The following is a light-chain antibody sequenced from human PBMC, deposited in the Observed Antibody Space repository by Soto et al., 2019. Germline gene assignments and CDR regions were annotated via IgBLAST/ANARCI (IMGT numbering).Light chain of an antibody. CDR3: SSYTTTYIWV. CDR2: GVS. CDR1: SSDIGSDNF. V-gene: IGLV2-14*01. Sequence: QSALTQPASVSGSPGQSITISCTGTSSDIGSDNFVSWHLQHPGKAPKFIIYGVSNRPSGVSNRFSGSKSGNTASLTISGLQADDEADYYCSSYTTTYIWVFGGGTKVTVL. J-gene: IGLJ3*02.